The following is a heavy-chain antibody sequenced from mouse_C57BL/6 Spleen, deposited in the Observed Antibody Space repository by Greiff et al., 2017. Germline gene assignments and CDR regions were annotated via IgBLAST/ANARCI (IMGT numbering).Heavy chain of an antibody. Sequence: QVQLQQPGTELVKPGASVKLSCKASGYTFTSYWMHWVKQRPGQGLEWIGNINPSNGGTNYNEKFKGKATLTVDKSSSTAYMELRSLTSEDTAVYYCARSPYDYDSAWFAYWGQGTLVTVSA. CDR1: GYTFTSYW. CDR3: ARSPYDYDSAWFAY. D-gene: IGHD2-4*01. V-gene: IGHV1-53*01. CDR2: INPSNGGT. J-gene: IGHJ3*01.